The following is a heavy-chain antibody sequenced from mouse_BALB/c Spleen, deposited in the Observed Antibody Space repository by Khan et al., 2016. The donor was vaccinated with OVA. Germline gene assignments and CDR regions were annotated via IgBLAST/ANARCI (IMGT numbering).Heavy chain of an antibody. J-gene: IGHJ2*01. V-gene: IGHV5-9-1*01. CDR1: GFTFSSYA. Sequence: EVELVESGGGLVKPGGSLKLSCAASGFTFSSYAMSWVRQTPEKRLEWVATISSGGSYTYYPDSVKGRFTISRDNARNTLYVQMSSLRSEDTVIYYCARTAWGYFDYWGQGTTLTVSS. CDR3: ARTAWGYFDY. CDR2: ISSGGSYT. D-gene: IGHD1-2*01.